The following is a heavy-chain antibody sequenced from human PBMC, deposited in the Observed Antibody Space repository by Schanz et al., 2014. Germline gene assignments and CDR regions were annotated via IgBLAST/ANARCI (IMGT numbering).Heavy chain of an antibody. V-gene: IGHV3-7*01. CDR2: IKQDGSEK. Sequence: VQLVESGGSVVQPGRSLRLSCAASGFTLSTYWMTWVRQAPGKGLEWVANIKQDGSEKYYVDSVKGRFTISRDNAKNSLYLQMNSLRAEDTAVYYCARDDYGMDVWGQGTTVTVSS. CDR3: ARDDYGMDV. J-gene: IGHJ6*02. CDR1: GFTLSTYW.